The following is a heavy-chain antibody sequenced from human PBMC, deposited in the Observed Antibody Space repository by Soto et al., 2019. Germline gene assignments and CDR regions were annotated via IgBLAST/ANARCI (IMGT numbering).Heavy chain of an antibody. CDR3: ARESDSGSYYFDY. Sequence: SETLPLTCTVSGGSVSSGRYYWSWIRQPPGKGLEWIGYIYNSGSTNYNPSLKSRVTISVDTSKMHFSRRMSSVTAADTAVYYFARESDSGSYYFDYWGRGTLVTVSS. CDR1: GGSVSSGRYY. D-gene: IGHD3-10*01. CDR2: IYNSGST. J-gene: IGHJ4*02. V-gene: IGHV4-61*03.